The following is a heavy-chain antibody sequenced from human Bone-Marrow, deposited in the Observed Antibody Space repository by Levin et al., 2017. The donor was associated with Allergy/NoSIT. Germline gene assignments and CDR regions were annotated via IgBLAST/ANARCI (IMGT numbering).Heavy chain of an antibody. J-gene: IGHJ3*01. CDR2: ISHDETSI. V-gene: IGHV3-30*04. D-gene: IGHD3-22*01. Sequence: GGSLRLSCVVSGFTFSRYVLHWVRQAPGKGLEWVAVISHDETSIIYADAVKGRFTISKDNSKNTLYLQMNTLREEDTAMYYCATAGPTSGFADAFELWGQGTMVPVSS. CDR1: GFTFSRYV. CDR3: ATAGPTSGFADAFEL.